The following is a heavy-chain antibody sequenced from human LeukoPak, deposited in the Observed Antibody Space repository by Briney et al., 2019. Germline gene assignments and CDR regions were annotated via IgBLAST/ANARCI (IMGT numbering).Heavy chain of an antibody. V-gene: IGHV4-34*01. D-gene: IGHD2-15*01. CDR2: INHSGST. CDR1: GGSFSGYY. Sequence: SETLSLTCAVYGGSFSGYYWSWIRQPPGKGLEWIGEINHSGSTNYNPSLKSRVTISVDTSKNQFSLKLSSVTAADTAVYYCARGYCSGGSCYSKYRNWFDPWGQGTLVTVSS. CDR3: ARGYCSGGSCYSKYRNWFDP. J-gene: IGHJ5*02.